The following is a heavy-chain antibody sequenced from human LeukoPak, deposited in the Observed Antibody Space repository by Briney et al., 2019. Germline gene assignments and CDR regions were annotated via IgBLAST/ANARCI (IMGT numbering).Heavy chain of an antibody. CDR3: AATDGYIHRHPLYYLDY. Sequence: GASVKVSCKASGGTFSSYAISWVRQAPGQGLEWMGGIIPIFGTANYAQKFQGRVTITTDDSTNTAYMEVSSLRYDDTAIYYCAATDGYIHRHPLYYLDYWGQGTLVIVSS. CDR1: GGTFSSYA. D-gene: IGHD5-24*01. CDR2: IIPIFGTA. J-gene: IGHJ4*02. V-gene: IGHV1-69*05.